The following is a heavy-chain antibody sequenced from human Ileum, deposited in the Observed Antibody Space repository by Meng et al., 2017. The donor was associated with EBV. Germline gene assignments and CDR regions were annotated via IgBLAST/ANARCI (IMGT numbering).Heavy chain of an antibody. D-gene: IGHD2-2*01. J-gene: IGHJ4*02. CDR3: AHSDCSSISCNDVGFEY. Sequence: QITLKESGPTLVKPTQTLTLTCTFPGFSLRTSGVGVGWIRQPPGKALEWLALIYWDGDKRYSPSLKSRLTITKDTSNNQVVLTMTNVDPVDTATYYCAHSDCSSISCNDVGFEYWGQGTLVTVYS. CDR1: GFSLRTSGVG. CDR2: IYWDGDK. V-gene: IGHV2-5*02.